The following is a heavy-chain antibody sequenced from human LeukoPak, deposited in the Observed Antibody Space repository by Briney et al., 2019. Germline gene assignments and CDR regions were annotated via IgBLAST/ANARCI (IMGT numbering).Heavy chain of an antibody. J-gene: IGHJ4*02. D-gene: IGHD6-19*01. CDR1: GASISSSSDY. Sequence: NTSETLSLTCTVSGASISSSSDYWGWIRQPPGKGLEWIGSIFYSGSTYYNPSLKSRVTISVDTSKNQISLKLSSVTAADTAVYYCARHGYSSAWYAGGLDYWGQGTLVTVSS. CDR3: ARHGYSSAWYAGGLDY. V-gene: IGHV4-39*01. CDR2: IFYSGST.